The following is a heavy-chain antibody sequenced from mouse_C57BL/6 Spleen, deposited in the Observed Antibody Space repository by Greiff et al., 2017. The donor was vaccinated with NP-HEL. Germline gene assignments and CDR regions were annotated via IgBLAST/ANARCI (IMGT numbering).Heavy chain of an antibody. CDR2: IHPNSGST. V-gene: IGHV1-64*01. CDR1: GYTFTSYW. Sequence: VQLPQPGAELVKPGASVKLSCKASGYTFTSYWMHWVKQRPGQGLEWIGMIHPNSGSTNYNEKFKSKATLTVDKSSSTAYMQLSSLTSEDAAVYDCARVDGYYEGFAYWGQGTLVTVSA. CDR3: ARVDGYYEGFAY. J-gene: IGHJ3*01. D-gene: IGHD2-3*01.